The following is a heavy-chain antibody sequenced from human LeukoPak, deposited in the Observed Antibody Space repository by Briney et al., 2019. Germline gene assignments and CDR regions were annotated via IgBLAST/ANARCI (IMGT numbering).Heavy chain of an antibody. V-gene: IGHV1-2*02. CDR1: GYTFTDYY. J-gene: IGHJ5*02. Sequence: ASVKVSCKASGYTFTDYYMHWVRQAPGQGLEWMGWINPNSGGTNYAQEFQGRVIMTRDTSISTASMELSRLGSDDTAVYYCARVGDYQLIAGWFDPWGQGTLVTVSS. CDR2: INPNSGGT. D-gene: IGHD6-13*01. CDR3: ARVGDYQLIAGWFDP.